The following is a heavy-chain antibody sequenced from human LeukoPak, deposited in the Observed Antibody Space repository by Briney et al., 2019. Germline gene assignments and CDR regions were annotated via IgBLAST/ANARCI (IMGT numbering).Heavy chain of an antibody. V-gene: IGHV1-69*01. D-gene: IGHD1-20*01. J-gene: IGHJ5*02. Sequence: SVTVSFTASGGTFSSYAISWVRRAPGQGLEWMGGIIPIFGTANYAQKFQGRVTITADESTSTAYMELSSLRSEDTAVYYCARDPPPNWNDRGWFDPWGQGTLVTVSS. CDR2: IIPIFGTA. CDR3: ARDPPPNWNDRGWFDP. CDR1: GGTFSSYA.